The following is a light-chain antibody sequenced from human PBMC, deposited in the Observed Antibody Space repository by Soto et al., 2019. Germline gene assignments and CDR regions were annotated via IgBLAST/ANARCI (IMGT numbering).Light chain of an antibody. J-gene: IGKJ2*01. CDR3: QQRTKWPET. V-gene: IGKV3-11*01. Sequence: EIVLTQTPAILSLSPGERGALSCRASQSVGNHLAWYQQKPGQAPRLLIYDTSNRATGVPARFSGRGSETVFTLSISGLDPEDVAVYFCQQRTKWPETFGQGTKVEMK. CDR2: DTS. CDR1: QSVGNH.